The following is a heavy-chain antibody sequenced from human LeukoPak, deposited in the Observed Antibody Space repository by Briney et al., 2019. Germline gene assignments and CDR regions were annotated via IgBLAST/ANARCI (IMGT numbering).Heavy chain of an antibody. CDR1: GYSFRNYL. CDR3: ARQWGDCSSTSCYSAY. Sequence: GESLKISCKGSGYSFRNYLVGWVRQMPGKGLEWMGIIYPGDSDTRYSPSFQGQVTISADKSISTAYLQWSSLKASDTAIYYCARQWGDCSSTSCYSAYWGQGTLVTVSS. D-gene: IGHD2-2*01. V-gene: IGHV5-51*01. J-gene: IGHJ4*02. CDR2: IYPGDSDT.